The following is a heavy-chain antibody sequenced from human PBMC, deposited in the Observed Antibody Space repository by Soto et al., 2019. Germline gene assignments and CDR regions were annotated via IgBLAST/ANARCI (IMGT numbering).Heavy chain of an antibody. CDR2: ISWNSGSI. Sequence: EVQLVESGGGLVQPGRSLRLSCAASGFTFDDYAMHWVRQAPGKGLEWVSGISWNSGSIGYADSVKGRFTISRDNAKNSLYLQMNSLRDEDTAFYYCAKDIARGITTPVYNWFDPWGQGTLVTVSS. CDR1: GFTFDDYA. J-gene: IGHJ5*02. V-gene: IGHV3-9*01. D-gene: IGHD3-3*01. CDR3: AKDIARGITTPVYNWFDP.